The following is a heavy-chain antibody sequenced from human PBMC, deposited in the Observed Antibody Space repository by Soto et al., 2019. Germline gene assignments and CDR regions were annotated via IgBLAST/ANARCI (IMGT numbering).Heavy chain of an antibody. V-gene: IGHV1-69*13. J-gene: IGHJ6*02. Sequence: SVKVSCKASGGTLSDYAFSWVRQAPGQGLEWMGGIIPIFGSANYAQKLQGRVTITADESTKTAYMELSSLSSEDTAVYYCAREETYYYGSGSYYHLQNYYYYYGMDVWGQGTTVTVSS. D-gene: IGHD3-10*01. CDR1: GGTLSDYA. CDR2: IIPIFGSA. CDR3: AREETYYYGSGSYYHLQNYYYYYGMDV.